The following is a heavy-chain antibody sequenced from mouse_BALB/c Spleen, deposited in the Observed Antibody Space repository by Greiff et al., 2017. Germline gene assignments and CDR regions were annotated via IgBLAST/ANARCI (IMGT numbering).Heavy chain of an antibody. Sequence: EVQGVESGGDLVKPGGSLKLSCAASGFTFSSYAMSWVRQTPEKRLEWVASISSGGSTYYPDSVKGRFTISRDNARNILYLQMSSLRSEDTAMYYCARGDYYYGSSYWYFDVWGAGTTVTVSS. CDR1: GFTFSSYA. CDR2: ISSGGST. CDR3: ARGDYYYGSSYWYFDV. V-gene: IGHV5-6-5*01. J-gene: IGHJ1*01. D-gene: IGHD1-1*01.